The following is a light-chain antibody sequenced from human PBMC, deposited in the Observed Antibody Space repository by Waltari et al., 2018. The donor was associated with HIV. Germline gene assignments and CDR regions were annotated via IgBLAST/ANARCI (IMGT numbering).Light chain of an antibody. CDR2: EVN. J-gene: IGLJ3*02. Sequence: QSALTQPASVSASPGQSIPISCTRPSSDVGSYKLVSWYQQHPGKAPKPMIYEVNERPSGVANRFSGSKSGNTASLTIAGLQAEDEAHYYCCSYAGRGAVFGGGTKVTVL. V-gene: IGLV2-23*02. CDR1: SSDVGSYKL. CDR3: CSYAGRGAV.